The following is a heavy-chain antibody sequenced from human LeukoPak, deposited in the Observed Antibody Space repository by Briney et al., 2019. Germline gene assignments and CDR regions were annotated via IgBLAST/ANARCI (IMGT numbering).Heavy chain of an antibody. CDR2: INPNSGGT. CDR3: AIIQYSRGPTFDY. D-gene: IGHD5-18*01. J-gene: IGHJ4*02. Sequence: ASVTVSCKASGYTFTCYYMHWVRQAPGQGLEWMGWINPNSGGTNYAQKFQGRVTMTRDTSISTAYMELSRLRSDDTAVYYCAIIQYSRGPTFDYWGQGTLVTVSS. V-gene: IGHV1-2*02. CDR1: GYTFTCYY.